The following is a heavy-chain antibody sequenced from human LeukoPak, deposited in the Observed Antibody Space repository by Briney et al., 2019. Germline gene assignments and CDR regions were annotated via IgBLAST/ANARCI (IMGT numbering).Heavy chain of an antibody. CDR3: ARELLLWFGEEPTGFDY. J-gene: IGHJ4*02. CDR1: GYTFTGYY. D-gene: IGHD3-10*01. Sequence: ASVKVSCKASGYTFTGYYMHWVRQAPGQGLEWMGCINPNSGGTNYAQKFQGWVTMTRDTSISTAYMELSRLRSDDTAVYYCARELLLWFGEEPTGFDYWGQGTLVTVSS. CDR2: INPNSGGT. V-gene: IGHV1-2*04.